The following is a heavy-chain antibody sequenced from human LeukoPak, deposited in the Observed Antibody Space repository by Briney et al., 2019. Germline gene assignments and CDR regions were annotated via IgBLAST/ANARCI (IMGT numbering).Heavy chain of an antibody. CDR2: ISGSGGST. D-gene: IGHD1-1*01. CDR3: ARDPRTVRI. Sequence: GGSLRLSCAASGFTFSSYAMSWVRQAPGKGLEWVSAISGSGGSTYYADSVKGRFTISRDNAKNSLYLQMDSLRVEDTAIYYCARDPRTVRIWGQGTLVTVSS. J-gene: IGHJ4*02. CDR1: GFTFSSYA. V-gene: IGHV3-23*01.